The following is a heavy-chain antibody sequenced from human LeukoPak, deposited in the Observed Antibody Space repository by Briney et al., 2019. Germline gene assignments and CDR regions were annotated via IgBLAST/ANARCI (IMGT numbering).Heavy chain of an antibody. Sequence: PSETLSLTCTVSGGSISSYYWSWIRQPPGEGLEWIEYIHYSGSINYNPSFKSRVTISVDTSKNQFSLKLSSVTAADTAVYYCARDAGGRIGASDIWGQGTMVTVSS. D-gene: IGHD1-26*01. CDR1: GGSISSYY. CDR3: ARDAGGRIGASDI. CDR2: IHYSGSI. J-gene: IGHJ3*02. V-gene: IGHV4-59*01.